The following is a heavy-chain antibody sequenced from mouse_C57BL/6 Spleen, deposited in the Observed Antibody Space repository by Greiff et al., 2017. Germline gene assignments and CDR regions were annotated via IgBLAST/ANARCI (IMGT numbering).Heavy chain of an antibody. J-gene: IGHJ1*03. V-gene: IGHV1-55*01. CDR1: GYTFTSYW. CDR2: IYPGSGST. CDR3: ARSGGYDVFYWYFDV. D-gene: IGHD2-2*01. Sequence: QVQLQQSGAELVKPGASVKMSCKASGYTFTSYWITWVKQRPGQGLEWIGDIYPGSGSTNYNEKFKSKATLTVDTSSSTAYMQLSSLTSEDSAVYYCARSGGYDVFYWYFDVWGTGTTVTVSS.